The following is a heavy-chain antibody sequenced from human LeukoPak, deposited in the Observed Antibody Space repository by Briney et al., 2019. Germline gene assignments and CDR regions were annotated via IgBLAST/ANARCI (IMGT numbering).Heavy chain of an antibody. J-gene: IGHJ3*02. CDR1: GFTFSNYA. CDR2: MSGSGSST. V-gene: IGHV3-23*01. Sequence: GGSLRLSCAASGFTFSNYAMSWVRQAPGKGLEWVSVMSGSGSSTDYADSVKGRFTISRDNSKNTLYLQMGSLRAEDTAVYYCAKVSGISTYGSGSYAFDIWGRGTMVTVSS. CDR3: AKVSGISTYGSGSYAFDI. D-gene: IGHD3-10*01.